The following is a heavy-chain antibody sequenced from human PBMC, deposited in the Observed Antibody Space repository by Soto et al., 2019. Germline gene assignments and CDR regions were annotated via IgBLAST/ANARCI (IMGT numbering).Heavy chain of an antibody. CDR3: ARISPKSYDFWSGLNWFDP. Sequence: GASVKVSCKASGYTFTSYGISWVRQAPGQGLEWMGWISAYNGNTNYAQKLQGRVTMTTDTSTSTAYMELRSLRSDDTAVYYCARISPKSYDFWSGLNWFDPWGQGXLVTVTS. J-gene: IGHJ5*02. CDR2: ISAYNGNT. D-gene: IGHD3-3*01. V-gene: IGHV1-18*01. CDR1: GYTFTSYG.